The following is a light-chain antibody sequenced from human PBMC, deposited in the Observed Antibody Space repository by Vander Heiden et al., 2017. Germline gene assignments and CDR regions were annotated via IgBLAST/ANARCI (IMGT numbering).Light chain of an antibody. CDR1: QYVSSTY. CDR2: AAS. Sequence: EGVLTQSPGTLSLSPGERATLFCRASQYVSSTYLAWYQQAPGQAPRLLIYAASTRATGIPDRFSGSGSGTDFTLTIGRLEPEDFAVYFCQQYGTSPYTFGQGTKLEIK. CDR3: QQYGTSPYT. V-gene: IGKV3-20*01. J-gene: IGKJ2*01.